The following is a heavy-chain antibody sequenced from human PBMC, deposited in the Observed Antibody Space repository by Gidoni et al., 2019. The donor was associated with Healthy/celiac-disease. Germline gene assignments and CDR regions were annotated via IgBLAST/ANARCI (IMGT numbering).Heavy chain of an antibody. V-gene: IGHV1-24*01. Sequence: LTELSMHWVRQAPGKGLEWMGGFDPEDGETIYAQKLQGRVTMTEDTSTDTAYMELSSLRSEDTAVYYCATHRYDSSGYYLDSYWGQGTLVTVSS. CDR3: ATHRYDSSGYYLDSY. CDR1: LTELS. D-gene: IGHD3-22*01. J-gene: IGHJ4*02. CDR2: FDPEDGET.